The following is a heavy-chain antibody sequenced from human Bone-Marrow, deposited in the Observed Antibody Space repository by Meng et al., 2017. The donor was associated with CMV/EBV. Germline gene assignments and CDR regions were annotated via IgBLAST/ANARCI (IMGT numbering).Heavy chain of an antibody. Sequence: GGSMSSGDDFWSWIRQPPGKGLEWIGYIYYSGSTYYNPSLKSRVTISVDKSKNQFSLKLSSVTAADTAVYYCARQDSSGYLRLFDYWGQGTLVTVSS. CDR3: ARQDSSGYLRLFDY. CDR2: IYYSGST. D-gene: IGHD3-22*01. J-gene: IGHJ4*02. CDR1: GGSMSSGDDF. V-gene: IGHV4-30-4*08.